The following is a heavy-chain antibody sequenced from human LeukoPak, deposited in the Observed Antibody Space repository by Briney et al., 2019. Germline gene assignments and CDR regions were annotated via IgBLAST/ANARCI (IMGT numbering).Heavy chain of an antibody. CDR2: IIPIFGTA. D-gene: IGHD6-19*01. V-gene: IGHV1-69*13. CDR3: ARVVYSSGWYGWYFDL. J-gene: IGHJ2*01. Sequence: SVKVSCKASGGTFSSYAISWVRQAPGQGLEWMGGIIPIFGTANYAQKFQGRVTITADESTSTAYMELSSLRSEDTAVYYCARVVYSSGWYGWYFDLWGRGTLVTVSS. CDR1: GGTFSSYA.